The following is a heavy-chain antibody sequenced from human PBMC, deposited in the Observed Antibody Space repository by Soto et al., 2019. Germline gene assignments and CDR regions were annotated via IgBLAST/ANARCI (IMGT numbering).Heavy chain of an antibody. CDR1: GGSISGPY. J-gene: IGHJ4*02. Sequence: PSETLSLTCSVSGGSISGPYWSWIRQSPGKGLEWLGYVYYTGSTNYSPSLRNRVSISVDTSKNEFSLRLSSVTAADTAVYFCARSVAVPGAHIDYWGQGTQVTVSS. CDR2: VYYTGST. CDR3: ARSVAVPGAHIDY. V-gene: IGHV4-59*11. D-gene: IGHD6-19*01.